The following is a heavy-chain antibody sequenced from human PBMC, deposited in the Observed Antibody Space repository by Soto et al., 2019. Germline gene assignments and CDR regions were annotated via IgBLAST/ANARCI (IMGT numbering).Heavy chain of an antibody. Sequence: ASVKVPCKASGYTLTGYYMHWVRQAPGQGLDWMGWINPNSGGTNYAQKFQGWVTMTRDTSISTAYMELSRLRSDDTAVYYCARGGVAAGPGSGYYYGMDVWGQGTTVTVSS. V-gene: IGHV1-2*04. CDR2: INPNSGGT. D-gene: IGHD6-13*01. CDR1: GYTLTGYY. J-gene: IGHJ6*02. CDR3: ARGGVAAGPGSGYYYGMDV.